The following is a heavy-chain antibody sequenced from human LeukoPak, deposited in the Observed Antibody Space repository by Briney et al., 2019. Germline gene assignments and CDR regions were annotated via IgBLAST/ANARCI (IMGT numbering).Heavy chain of an antibody. CDR1: GGSISSGGYY. CDR3: AGGGDSGSPDY. V-gene: IGHV4-31*03. CDR2: IYYSGST. Sequence: NTSETLSLTCTVSGGSISSGGYYWSWIRQHPGKGLEWIGYIYYSGSTYYNPSLKSRVTISVDTSKNQFSLKLSSLTAADTAVYYCAGGGDSGSPDYWGQGTLVAVSS. J-gene: IGHJ4*02. D-gene: IGHD3-10*01.